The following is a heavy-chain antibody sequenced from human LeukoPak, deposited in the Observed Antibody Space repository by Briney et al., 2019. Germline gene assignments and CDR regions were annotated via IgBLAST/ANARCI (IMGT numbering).Heavy chain of an antibody. CDR2: INPNSGGT. V-gene: IGHV1-2*02. CDR3: ATNREYCGGDCYSYDAFDI. J-gene: IGHJ3*02. D-gene: IGHD2-21*01. CDR1: GYTFTGYY. Sequence: GASVKVSCKTSGYTFTGYYLHWVRQAPGQGLEWTGWINPNSGGTNYAQKFQGRVTMTRDTSISTAYLELSGLGSDDTAVYYCATNREYCGGDCYSYDAFDIWGQGTMVTVSS.